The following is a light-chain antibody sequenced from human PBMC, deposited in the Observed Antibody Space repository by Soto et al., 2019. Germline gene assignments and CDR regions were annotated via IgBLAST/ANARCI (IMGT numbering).Light chain of an antibody. J-gene: IGKJ5*01. CDR1: QGISSA. V-gene: IGKV1D-13*01. CDR3: QQFNNYQIT. CDR2: DAS. Sequence: AIQLTQSPSSLSASVGDRVTITCRASQGISSALAWYQQKPGKDTKLLIYDASSLESGVPSRVIGSGSGTDLTLPISSLQTEDFATYYCQQFNNYQITFVQGSRLEI.